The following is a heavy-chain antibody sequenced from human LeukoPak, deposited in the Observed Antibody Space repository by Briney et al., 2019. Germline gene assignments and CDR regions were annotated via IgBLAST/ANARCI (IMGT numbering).Heavy chain of an antibody. J-gene: IGHJ6*02. V-gene: IGHV4-61*01. CDR3: AREFRVAADEYYYYYYGMDV. Sequence: SETLSLTCSVSGGSVSSGISYWSWIRQPPGKGLEWIGYIYYSGSTNYNPSLKSRVTISVDTSKNQFSLKLSSVTAADTAVYYCAREFRVAADEYYYYYYGMDVWGQGTTVTVSS. CDR2: IYYSGST. D-gene: IGHD6-13*01. CDR1: GGSVSSGISY.